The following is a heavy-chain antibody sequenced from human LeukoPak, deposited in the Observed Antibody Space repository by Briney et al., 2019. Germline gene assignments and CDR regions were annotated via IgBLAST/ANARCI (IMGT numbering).Heavy chain of an antibody. CDR3: ASLYSSSQFDY. V-gene: IGHV3-74*01. CDR1: GFTFSSYW. CDR2: INGDGSGT. D-gene: IGHD6-13*01. J-gene: IGHJ4*02. Sequence: GGSLRLSCAASGFTFSSYWMHWVRQAPGKGLVWVSRINGDGSGTSYADSVKGRFTISRDNAKNTLYLQMNSLRAEDTAVYYCASLYSSSQFDYWGQGTLVTVSS.